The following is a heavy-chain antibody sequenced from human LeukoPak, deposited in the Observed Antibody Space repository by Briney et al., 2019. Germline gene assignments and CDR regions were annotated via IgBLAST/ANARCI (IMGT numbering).Heavy chain of an antibody. CDR3: AREGHSSGWYFDY. J-gene: IGHJ4*02. CDR1: GYTFTSFG. Sequence: GASVKVSCKASGYTFTSFGMNWVRQAPGQGLEWLGWINTNTGNPTYAQDFTGRFVFSLDTSVSTAYLQISSLKAEDTAVYYCAREGHSSGWYFDYWGQGTLVTVTS. D-gene: IGHD6-19*01. CDR2: INTNTGNP. V-gene: IGHV7-4-1*02.